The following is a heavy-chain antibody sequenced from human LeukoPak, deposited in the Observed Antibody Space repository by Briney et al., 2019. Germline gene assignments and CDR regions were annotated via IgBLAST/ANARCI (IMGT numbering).Heavy chain of an antibody. D-gene: IGHD2-15*01. J-gene: IGHJ6*02. CDR3: ARVGCSGGSCSSRWEYYYGMDV. Sequence: GGSLRLSCAASGFTFSSYSMNWVRQAPGKGLEWVSSISSSGSYIYYVDSVKGRFTISRDNAKNSLYLQMNSLRAEDTAVYYCARVGCSGGSCSSRWEYYYGMDVWGQGITVTVSS. CDR1: GFTFSSYS. CDR2: ISSSGSYI. V-gene: IGHV3-21*01.